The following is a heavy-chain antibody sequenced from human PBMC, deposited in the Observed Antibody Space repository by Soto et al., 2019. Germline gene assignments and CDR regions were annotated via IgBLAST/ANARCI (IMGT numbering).Heavy chain of an antibody. CDR2: IYYSGST. V-gene: IGHV4-39*01. Sequence: SETLSLTCTVSGGSISSSSYYWGWIRQPPGKGLEWIGSIYYSGSTYYNPSLKSQVTISVDTSKNQFSLKLSSVTAADTVVYFCASLGVFRGYSYLPLDYWGQGTLVTVSS. D-gene: IGHD5-18*01. CDR1: GGSISSSSYY. CDR3: ASLGVFRGYSYLPLDY. J-gene: IGHJ4*02.